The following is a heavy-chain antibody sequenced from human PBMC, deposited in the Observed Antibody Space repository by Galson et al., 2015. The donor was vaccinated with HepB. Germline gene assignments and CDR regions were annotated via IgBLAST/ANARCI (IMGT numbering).Heavy chain of an antibody. CDR3: ARGIAVAGTLDAFDI. Sequence: SVKVSCKASGGTFSSYTISWVRQAPGQGLEWMGRINTNTGNPTYAQGFTGRFVFSLDTSVSTAYLQISSLKAEDTAVYYCARGIAVAGTLDAFDIWGQGTMVTVSS. J-gene: IGHJ3*02. V-gene: IGHV7-4-1*02. CDR2: INTNTGNP. D-gene: IGHD6-19*01. CDR1: GGTFSSYT.